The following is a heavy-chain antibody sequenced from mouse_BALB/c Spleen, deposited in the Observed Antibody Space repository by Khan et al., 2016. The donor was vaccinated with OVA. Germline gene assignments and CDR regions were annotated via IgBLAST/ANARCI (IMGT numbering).Heavy chain of an antibody. Sequence: VQLKQSGPDLVKPGASVKISCKASGYSFTLYYMTWVKQSHGKSLEWNGRVNPNTGGSDYNQEFKGKAILTVDKSSNTAYMELHSLTSEDSAVYYCARGYDFFAYWGQGTLVTVSA. V-gene: IGHV1-26*01. CDR3: ARGYDFFAY. CDR2: VNPNTGGS. CDR1: GYSFTLYY. J-gene: IGHJ3*01. D-gene: IGHD2-14*01.